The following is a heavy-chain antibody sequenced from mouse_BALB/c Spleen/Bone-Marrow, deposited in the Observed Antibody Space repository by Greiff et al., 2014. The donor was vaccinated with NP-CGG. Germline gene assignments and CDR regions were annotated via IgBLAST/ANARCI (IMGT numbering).Heavy chain of an antibody. D-gene: IGHD2-14*01. Sequence: VQLQQSGSVLVRPGASVKLSCKASGYTFTSSWMHWARQRPGQGLEWIGEIYPNSGNTNYNEKFKGKATLTVDTSSTTSYADLSSLTAEASAVYDVARHQRYAYYFDYWGQGTTLTVSS. V-gene: IGHV1S130*01. CDR1: GYTFTSSW. CDR3: ARHQRYAYYFDY. CDR2: IYPNSGNT. J-gene: IGHJ2*01.